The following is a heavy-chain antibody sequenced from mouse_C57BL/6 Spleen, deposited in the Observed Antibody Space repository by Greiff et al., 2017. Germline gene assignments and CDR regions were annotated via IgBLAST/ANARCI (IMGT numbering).Heavy chain of an antibody. Sequence: VKLQQPGAELVKPGASVKVSCKASGYTFTSCWMHWVKQRPGQGLEWIGRIHPSDSDTNYNQKFKGKATLTVDKSSSTAYMQLSSLTSEDSAVYYCAINLPYDGYYGYWGQGTTLTVSS. CDR3: AINLPYDGYYGY. V-gene: IGHV1-74*01. CDR2: IHPSDSDT. D-gene: IGHD2-3*01. CDR1: GYTFTSCW. J-gene: IGHJ2*01.